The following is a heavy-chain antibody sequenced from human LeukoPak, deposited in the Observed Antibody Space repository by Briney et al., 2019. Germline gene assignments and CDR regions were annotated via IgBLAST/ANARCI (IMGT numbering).Heavy chain of an antibody. CDR2: MNHSGST. V-gene: IGHV4-34*01. D-gene: IGHD3-10*01. Sequence: SETLSLTCAVHVGSFSGYYWSWIRQPPGKGLEWIGEMNHSGSTNYNSSLKSRVTISVDTSKNQFSLKLSSVTAADTAVYYCARGYYGSGSHCCHMAVWGKGTTITVS. J-gene: IGHJ6*03. CDR1: VGSFSGYY. CDR3: ARGYYGSGSHCCHMAV.